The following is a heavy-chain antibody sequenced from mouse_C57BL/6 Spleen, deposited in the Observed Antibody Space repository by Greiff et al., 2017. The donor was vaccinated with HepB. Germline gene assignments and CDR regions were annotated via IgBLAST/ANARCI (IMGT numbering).Heavy chain of an antibody. Sequence: QVQLQQPGAELVRPGSSVKLSCKASGYTFTSYWMHWVKQRPIQGLEWIGNIDPSDSETHYNQKFKDKATLTVDKSSSTAYMQLSSLTSEDSAVYYCARSEPLYYYGSSPYAMDYWGQGASVTVSS. CDR3: ARSEPLYYYGSSPYAMDY. CDR2: IDPSDSET. D-gene: IGHD1-1*01. CDR1: GYTFTSYW. J-gene: IGHJ4*01. V-gene: IGHV1-52*01.